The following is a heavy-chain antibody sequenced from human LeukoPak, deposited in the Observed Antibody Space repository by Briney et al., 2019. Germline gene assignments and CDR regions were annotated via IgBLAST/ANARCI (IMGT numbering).Heavy chain of an antibody. V-gene: IGHV4-34*01. CDR2: INHSGST. Sequence: PSETLSLTCAVYGGSFSGYYWSWIRQPPGKGLEWIGEINHSGSTNYNPSLKSRVTISVDTSKNQFSLKLSSVTAADTAVYYCARDRPQTFLAARVVRWFDPWGQGTLVTVSS. CDR3: ARDRPQTFLAARVVRWFDP. J-gene: IGHJ5*02. CDR1: GGSFSGYY. D-gene: IGHD6-6*01.